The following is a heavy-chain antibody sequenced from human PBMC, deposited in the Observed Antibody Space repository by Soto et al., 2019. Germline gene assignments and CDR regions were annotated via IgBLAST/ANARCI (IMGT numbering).Heavy chain of an antibody. V-gene: IGHV1-69*13. D-gene: IGHD3-22*01. Sequence: GASVKVSCKASGATCSSYAISWVRQAPGQGLEWMGGIIPIFGTANYAQKFQGRVTITADESTSTAYMELSSLRSEDTAVYYCARVLPYYYDSSGYGYFDYWGQGTLVTVYS. CDR2: IIPIFGTA. CDR1: GATCSSYA. J-gene: IGHJ4*02. CDR3: ARVLPYYYDSSGYGYFDY.